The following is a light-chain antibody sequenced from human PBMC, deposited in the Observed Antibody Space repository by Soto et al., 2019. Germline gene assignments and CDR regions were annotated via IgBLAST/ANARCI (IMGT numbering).Light chain of an antibody. CDR3: QQYNSYSWT. CDR2: KAS. CDR1: QSIGSW. Sequence: DIQMTQYPSTLSASVGDRVTITCRASQSIGSWLAWYQQKPGKAPKLLIYKASSLESGVPSRFSGSGSGTEFTLTISSLQPDDFATYYCQQYNSYSWTFGQGTKVEIK. V-gene: IGKV1-5*03. J-gene: IGKJ1*01.